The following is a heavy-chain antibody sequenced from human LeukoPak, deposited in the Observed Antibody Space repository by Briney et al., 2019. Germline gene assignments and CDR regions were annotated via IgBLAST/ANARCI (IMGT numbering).Heavy chain of an antibody. V-gene: IGHV1-69*05. D-gene: IGHD5-24*01. CDR3: ASGSLGDGYGVGDYYQYMDV. CDR1: GGTFNSYA. Sequence: GASVKVSCKASGGTFNSYAISWVRQAPGQGLEWMGGIMPLFGTANYAQEFQGRGTFTTDESASTAYMEVSSLRSEDTAVYYCASGSLGDGYGVGDYYQYMDVWGKGTTVTVSS. J-gene: IGHJ6*03. CDR2: IMPLFGTA.